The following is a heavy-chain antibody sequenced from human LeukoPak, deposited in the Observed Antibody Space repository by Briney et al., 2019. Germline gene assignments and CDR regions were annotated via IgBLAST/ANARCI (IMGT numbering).Heavy chain of an antibody. CDR3: TREGGYFGSGSYSALHDAFDI. CDR1: GFTFGDYA. V-gene: IGHV3-49*03. J-gene: IGHJ3*02. Sequence: GGSLRRSCTASGFTFGDYAMSWFRQAPGKGLEWVGFIRSKAFGGATEYAASVKGRFTISRDDSKSIAYLQMNRLKTEDTAVYYCTREGGYFGSGSYSALHDAFDIWGQGTMVTVSS. D-gene: IGHD3-10*01. CDR2: IRSKAFGGAT.